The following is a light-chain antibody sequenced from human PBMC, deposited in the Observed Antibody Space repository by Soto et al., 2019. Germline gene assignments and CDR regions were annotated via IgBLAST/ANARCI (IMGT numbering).Light chain of an antibody. Sequence: EIVLTQSPAILSLSPGEGDTLSCRASQSIATNLAWYQQKPGQPPRLLIYDASDRATGIPARFSGSGSGADFTLTISSLEPEDVAVYYCQHRREWPPGASFGGGTKVDIK. CDR2: DAS. J-gene: IGKJ4*01. CDR1: QSIATN. CDR3: QHRREWPPGAS. V-gene: IGKV3-11*01.